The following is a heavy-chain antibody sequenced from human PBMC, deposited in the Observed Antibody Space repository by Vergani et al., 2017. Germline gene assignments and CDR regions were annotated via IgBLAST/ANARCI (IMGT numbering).Heavy chain of an antibody. CDR1: GYTFTGYY. CDR2: IKPNSGGT. J-gene: IGHJ4*02. CDR3: ARGPNGYSSGWYVVY. D-gene: IGHD6-19*01. Sequence: QVQLVQSGAEVKKPGASVKVSCKASGYTFTGYYMHWVRQAPGQGLEWLGWIKPNSGGTNYAQKFQGRVTMTRDTSISTAYMERSRLRSDDTAVYYCARGPNGYSSGWYVVYWGQGTLVTVSS. V-gene: IGHV1-2*02.